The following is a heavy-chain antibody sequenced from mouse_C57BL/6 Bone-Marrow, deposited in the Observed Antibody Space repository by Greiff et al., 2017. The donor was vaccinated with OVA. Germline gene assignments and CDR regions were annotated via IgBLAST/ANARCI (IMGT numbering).Heavy chain of an antibody. CDR3: ASWGYYSKGFAY. D-gene: IGHD2-5*01. CDR1: GYTFTSYW. V-gene: IGHV1-64*01. J-gene: IGHJ3*01. CDR2: IHPNSGGT. Sequence: VQLQQPGAELVKPGASVKLSCKASGYTFTSYWMHWVKQRPGQGLEWIGMIHPNSGGTNYNEKFKSKATLTVDKSSSTAYMQLSSLTSEDSAVYYCASWGYYSKGFAYWGQGTLVTVSA.